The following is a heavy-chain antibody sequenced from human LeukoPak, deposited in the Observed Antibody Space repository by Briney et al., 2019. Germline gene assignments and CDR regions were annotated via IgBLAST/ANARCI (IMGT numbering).Heavy chain of an antibody. V-gene: IGHV3-30*02. CDR1: GFTFSSYG. CDR3: AKAAGSDAFDI. D-gene: IGHD2-15*01. CDR2: ILYDGSNK. J-gene: IGHJ3*02. Sequence: GGSLRLSCAASGFTFSSYGMHWVRQAPGKGLEWVAFILYDGSNKYYADSVKGRFTISRDNSKNTLYLQMNSLRAEDTAVYYCAKAAGSDAFDIWGQGTMVTVSS.